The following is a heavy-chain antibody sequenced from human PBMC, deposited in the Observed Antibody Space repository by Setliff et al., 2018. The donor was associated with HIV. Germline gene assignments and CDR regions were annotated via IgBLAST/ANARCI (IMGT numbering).Heavy chain of an antibody. V-gene: IGHV4-34*01. CDR3: ARTLSTMVKTDGYYDYYYMDV. CDR1: GGSLNDYS. J-gene: IGHJ6*03. D-gene: IGHD3-10*01. CDR2: VNLPKTL. Sequence: SATLSLTCAVYGGSLNDYSWNWIRQSPGKGLEWIGEVNLPKTLNYNPSLESRITLSRDTSKNQFSLNLNSVTAADTAVYYCARTLSTMVKTDGYYDYYYMDVWGKGTTVTVSS.